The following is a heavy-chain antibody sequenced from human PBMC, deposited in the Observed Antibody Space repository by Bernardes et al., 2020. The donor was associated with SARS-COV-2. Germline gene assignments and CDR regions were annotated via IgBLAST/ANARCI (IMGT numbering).Heavy chain of an antibody. Sequence: GGSLRLSCAASGFTFSSYWMTWVRQAPGKGLEWVSVIYSGGSTFYADSVKGRFTISRDNSKNTLYLQMNSLRDEDTAVYYCARDLYYYGMDVWGQGTTVTVSS. CDR3: ARDLYYYGMDV. CDR2: IYSGGST. V-gene: IGHV3-66*01. CDR1: GFTFSSYW. J-gene: IGHJ6*02.